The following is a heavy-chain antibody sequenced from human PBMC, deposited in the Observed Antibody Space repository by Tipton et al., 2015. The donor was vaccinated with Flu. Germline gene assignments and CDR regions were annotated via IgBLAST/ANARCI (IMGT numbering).Heavy chain of an antibody. V-gene: IGHV4-38-2*01. CDR1: GDSIRSSNYY. D-gene: IGHD4-11*01. Sequence: TLSLTCGVSGDSIRSSNYYWGWIRQPPGKGLEWIGNTFHSGNTYLNPSLKSRVTISEDRSRNQFSLRLSSVTAADTAVYYCARRDYSNYVSDPKNWFDPWGQGTLVTVSS. CDR3: ARRDYSNYVSDPKNWFDP. CDR2: TFHSGNT. J-gene: IGHJ5*02.